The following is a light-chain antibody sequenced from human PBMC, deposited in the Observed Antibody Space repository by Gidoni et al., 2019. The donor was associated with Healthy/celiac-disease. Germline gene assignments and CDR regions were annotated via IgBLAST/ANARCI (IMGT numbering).Light chain of an antibody. J-gene: IGKJ3*01. CDR3: QQYGSSPLFT. V-gene: IGKV3-20*01. Sequence: EIVLPHSPGTLSLSPGERATLPCRASQSVSSSYLAWYQQKPGQAPRLLIYGASSRATGIPDRFSGSGSGTDFTLTISRLEPEDFAVYYCQQYGSSPLFTFGPGTKVDIK. CDR1: QSVSSSY. CDR2: GAS.